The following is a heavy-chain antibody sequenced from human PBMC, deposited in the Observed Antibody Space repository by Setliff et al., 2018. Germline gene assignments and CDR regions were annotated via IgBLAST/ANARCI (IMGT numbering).Heavy chain of an antibody. CDR2: IGARNVKT. Sequence: ASVKVSCKASGYTFTTYGISWVRQAPGQGLEWMGWIGARNVKTNYAQKFQDRVTMTTDTSTSTGYMELRSLTSDDTAVYYCARLSWNGLRYYGLDVWGQGTTVTVSS. D-gene: IGHD3-3*01. CDR3: ARLSWNGLRYYGLDV. J-gene: IGHJ6*02. CDR1: GYTFTTYG. V-gene: IGHV1-18*04.